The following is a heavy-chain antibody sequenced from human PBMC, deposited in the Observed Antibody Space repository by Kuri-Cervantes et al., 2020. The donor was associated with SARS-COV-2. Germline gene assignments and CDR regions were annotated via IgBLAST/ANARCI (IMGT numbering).Heavy chain of an antibody. V-gene: IGHV3-30-3*01. CDR2: ISYDGSIK. CDR1: GFTFSSYA. J-gene: IGHJ3*02. D-gene: IGHD6-19*01. Sequence: GESLKISCAASGFTFSSYAMHWVRQAPGKGLEWVAVISYDGSIKYYADSVKGRFTISRDNSKNTLYLQMNSLRAEDTAVYYCASSPVAAPFGAFDIWGQGTMVTVSS. CDR3: ASSPVAAPFGAFDI.